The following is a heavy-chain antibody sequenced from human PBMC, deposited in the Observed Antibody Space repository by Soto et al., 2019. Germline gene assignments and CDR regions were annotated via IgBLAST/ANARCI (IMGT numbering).Heavy chain of an antibody. J-gene: IGHJ4*02. CDR2: IYPGDSDT. Sequence: PGESLKISCKGSGYSFTSYWIGWVRQMPGKGLEWMGIIYPGDSDTRYSPSFQGQVTISADKSISTAYLQWSSLKASDTAMYYCASLVRFRSGYPSGYFDYWGQGTLVTVSS. V-gene: IGHV5-51*01. D-gene: IGHD3-3*01. CDR3: ASLVRFRSGYPSGYFDY. CDR1: GYSFTSYW.